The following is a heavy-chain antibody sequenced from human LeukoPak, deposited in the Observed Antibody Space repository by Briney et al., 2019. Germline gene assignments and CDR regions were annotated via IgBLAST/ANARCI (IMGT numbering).Heavy chain of an antibody. CDR2: ISWNSGSI. CDR1: GFTLSSYW. D-gene: IGHD2-2*01. J-gene: IGHJ4*02. CDR3: AKGRYCSSTSCHYFDY. Sequence: GGSLRLSCAASGFTLSSYWVHWVRQAPGEGLVWVSGISWNSGSIGYADSVKGRFTISRDNAKNSLYLQMNSLRAEDTALYYCAKGRYCSSTSCHYFDYWGQGTLVTVSS. V-gene: IGHV3-9*01.